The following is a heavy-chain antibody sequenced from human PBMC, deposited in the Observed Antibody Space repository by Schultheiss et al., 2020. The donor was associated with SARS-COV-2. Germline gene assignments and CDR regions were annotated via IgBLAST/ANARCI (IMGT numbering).Heavy chain of an antibody. CDR3: ARSGNLVPAAIGFYYYYYMDV. Sequence: SETLSLTCTVSGGSISSYYWSWIRQPAGKGLEWIGRIYTSGSTNYNPSLKSRVTMSVDTSKNQFSLKLSSVTAADTAVYYCARSGNLVPAAIGFYYYYYMDVWGKGTTVTVSS. CDR2: IYTSGST. J-gene: IGHJ6*03. V-gene: IGHV4-4*07. CDR1: GGSISSYY. D-gene: IGHD2-2*01.